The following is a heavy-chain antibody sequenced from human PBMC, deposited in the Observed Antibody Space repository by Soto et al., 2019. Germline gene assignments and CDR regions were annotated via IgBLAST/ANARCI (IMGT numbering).Heavy chain of an antibody. V-gene: IGHV3-23*01. CDR3: AKNYDFWSGYYTTIDY. D-gene: IGHD3-3*01. J-gene: IGHJ4*02. CDR1: GFKFSNYA. CDR2: ISATGGGT. Sequence: GGSLRLSCAASGFKFSNYAMSWVRQAPGKGLEWVSLISATGGGTYYADSVKGRFTISRDNSKNTLYLQMNSLRAEDTAVYYCAKNYDFWSGYYTTIDYWGQGTLVTVSS.